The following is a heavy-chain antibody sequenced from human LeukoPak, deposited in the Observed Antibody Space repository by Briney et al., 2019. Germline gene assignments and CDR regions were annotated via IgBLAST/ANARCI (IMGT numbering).Heavy chain of an antibody. Sequence: SETLSLTCTVSGGSISSYYWSWIRQPPGKGLEWIGYIYYSGSTNYNPSLKSRVTISVDTSKNQFSLKLSSVTAADTAVYYCARTGDSYGSVYFQHWGQGTLVTVSS. CDR2: IYYSGST. V-gene: IGHV4-59*01. D-gene: IGHD5-18*01. J-gene: IGHJ1*01. CDR3: ARTGDSYGSVYFQH. CDR1: GGSISSYY.